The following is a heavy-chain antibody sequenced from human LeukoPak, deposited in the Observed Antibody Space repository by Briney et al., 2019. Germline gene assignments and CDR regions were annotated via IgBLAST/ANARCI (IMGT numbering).Heavy chain of an antibody. Sequence: PGGSLRLSCAASGFTFDDYGMSWVRQAPGKGLEWVSGINWEGNSIGYADSVKGRFSISRDNAKNSLYLQMNSLRVEDTALYYCARGATIGWKGGEFDQWGQGTLVTVSA. V-gene: IGHV3-20*04. J-gene: IGHJ4*02. D-gene: IGHD5-12*01. CDR3: ARGATIGWKGGEFDQ. CDR1: GFTFDDYG. CDR2: INWEGNSI.